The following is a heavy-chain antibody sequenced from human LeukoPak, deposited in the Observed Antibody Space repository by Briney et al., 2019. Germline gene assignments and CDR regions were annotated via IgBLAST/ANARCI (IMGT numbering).Heavy chain of an antibody. CDR1: GFTFSSHW. V-gene: IGHV3-7*01. J-gene: IGHJ5*02. CDR3: ARVSGYSSSWYWFDP. CDR2: IKQDGSEK. Sequence: GSLRISWAASGFTFSSHWMSWVRQAPGKGLEWVANIKQDGSEKYYVDSVKGRFTISRDNAKNSLYLQMNSLRAEDTAVYYCARVSGYSSSWYWFDPWGQGTLVTVSS. D-gene: IGHD6-13*01.